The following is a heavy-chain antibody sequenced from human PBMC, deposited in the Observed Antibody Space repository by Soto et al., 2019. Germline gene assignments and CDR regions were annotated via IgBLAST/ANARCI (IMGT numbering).Heavy chain of an antibody. CDR2: ISWDGSGT. V-gene: IGHV3-43*01. J-gene: IGHJ3*02. D-gene: IGHD3-10*01. Sequence: EVQLVESGGVVVQPGGSLRLSCAASGFTFDDYTMHWVRQAPGKGLEWVSLISWDGSGTYYADSVKGRFTISRDNSRSSLYLQMNSLRTKDTALYYCAKDFYYGSGSYTGSGAFDIWGQGTRVTVSS. CDR1: GFTFDDYT. CDR3: AKDFYYGSGSYTGSGAFDI.